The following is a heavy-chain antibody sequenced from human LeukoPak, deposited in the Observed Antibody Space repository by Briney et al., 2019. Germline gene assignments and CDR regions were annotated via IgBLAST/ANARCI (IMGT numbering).Heavy chain of an antibody. CDR1: GFTFSSYW. D-gene: IGHD6-6*01. J-gene: IGHJ4*02. CDR2: IKQDGSEK. CDR3: ARDRQQLAIFFDY. V-gene: IGHV3-7*03. Sequence: GGSLRLSCAAPGFTFSSYWMSWVRQAPGKGLEWVANIKQDGSEKYYVDSVKGRFTISRDNAKNSLYLQMNSLRAEDTAVYYCARDRQQLAIFFDYWGQGTLVTVSS.